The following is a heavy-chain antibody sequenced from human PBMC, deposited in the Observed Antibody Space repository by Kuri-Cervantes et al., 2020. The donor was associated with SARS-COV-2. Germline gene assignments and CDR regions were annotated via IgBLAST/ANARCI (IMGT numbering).Heavy chain of an antibody. D-gene: IGHD6-6*01. CDR2: IKQDGSEK. CDR3: ARGLLGSSSEWFDS. Sequence: GGSLRLSCAAPGFTFSSYWMSWVRQAPGKGLEWVANIKQDGSEKYYVDSVKGRFTISRDNAKNSLYLQMNSLRAEDTAVYYCARGLLGSSSEWFDSWGQGTLVTVSS. J-gene: IGHJ5*01. CDR1: GFTFSSYW. V-gene: IGHV3-7*03.